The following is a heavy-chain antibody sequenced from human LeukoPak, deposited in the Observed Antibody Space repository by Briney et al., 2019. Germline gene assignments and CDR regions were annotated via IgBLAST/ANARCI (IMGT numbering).Heavy chain of an antibody. CDR3: ARGDCSSTSCYVHWFDP. Sequence: PSETLSLTCTVSGGSISSYYWSWIRQPAGKGLEWIGRIYTSGSTNYNPSLKSRVTMSVDTSKDQFSLKLSSVTAADTAVYYCARGDCSSTSCYVHWFDPWGQGTLVTVSS. CDR2: IYTSGST. D-gene: IGHD2-2*01. J-gene: IGHJ5*02. V-gene: IGHV4-4*07. CDR1: GGSISSYY.